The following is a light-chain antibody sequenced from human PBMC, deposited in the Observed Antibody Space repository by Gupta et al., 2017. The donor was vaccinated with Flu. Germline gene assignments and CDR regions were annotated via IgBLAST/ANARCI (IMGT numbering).Light chain of an antibody. CDR1: QDISNY. J-gene: IGKJ2*01. CDR3: QQYENLPYT. V-gene: IGKV1-33*01. Sequence: DIPMTQSPSSLSASVGDRVTITCQASQDISNYLNWYQQKPGKAPKLLIYDASNLETGVPARFSGSESGTDLTGTISSLQPEDMATYYCQQYENLPYTFGQGTKLEIK. CDR2: DAS.